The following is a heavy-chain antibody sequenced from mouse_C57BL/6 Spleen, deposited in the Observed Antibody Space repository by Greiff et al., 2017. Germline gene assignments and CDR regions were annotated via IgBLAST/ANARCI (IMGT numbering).Heavy chain of an antibody. V-gene: IGHV1-55*01. CDR3: ARHGSADYIDY. J-gene: IGHJ2*01. Sequence: QVQLQQPGAELVKPGASVKMSCKASGYTFTSYYITWLQQRPGQGLEWLGDIYPGSGSPNYNEQFTSTSTMTVDTSSSTAYMQLSILTSEDSAVDYCARHGSADYIDYWGQGTTLTVSS. CDR1: GYTFTSYY. CDR2: IYPGSGSP.